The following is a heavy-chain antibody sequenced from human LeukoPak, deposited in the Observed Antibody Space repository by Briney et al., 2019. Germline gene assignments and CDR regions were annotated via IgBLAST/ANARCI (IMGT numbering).Heavy chain of an antibody. J-gene: IGHJ4*02. Sequence: SETLSLTCTVSGGSVRSSDYYWGWIRQPPGKGLEWIGSMYYSGSTYYNPSLKSRVTISVDTSKNQFSLKLSSVTAADTAVYYCARWEVTAGFDYWGQGTLVTVSS. CDR2: MYYSGST. CDR3: ARWEVTAGFDY. V-gene: IGHV4-39*01. D-gene: IGHD1-14*01. CDR1: GGSVRSSDYY.